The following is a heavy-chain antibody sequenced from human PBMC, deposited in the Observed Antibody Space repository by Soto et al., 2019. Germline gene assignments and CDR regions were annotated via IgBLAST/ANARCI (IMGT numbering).Heavy chain of an antibody. D-gene: IGHD6-13*01. Sequence: GGSLRLSCAASGFTFSSYAMSWVRQAPGKGLEWVSAISGSGGSTYYADSVKGRFTISRDNSKNTLYLQMNSLRAEDTAVYYCAEVLAAAGTVLRSSLIGREFYFDYWGQGTLVTVPQ. V-gene: IGHV3-23*01. J-gene: IGHJ4*02. CDR1: GFTFSSYA. CDR2: ISGSGGST. CDR3: AEVLAAAGTVLRSSLIGREFYFDY.